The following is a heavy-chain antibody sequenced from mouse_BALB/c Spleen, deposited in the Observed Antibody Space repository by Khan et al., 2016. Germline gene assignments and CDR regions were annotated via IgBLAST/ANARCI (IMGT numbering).Heavy chain of an antibody. D-gene: IGHD1-1*01. Sequence: QVQLQQSGAELARPGASVKLSCKASGYTFTSYWMQWVKQRPGQGLEWIGAIYPGDGDTRYTQKFKGKATLTADKSSSTAYMQLSSLASEDSAVYYCASYYSSSYDYFDYWGQGTTLTGSS. CDR1: GYTFTSYW. V-gene: IGHV1-87*01. CDR3: ASYYSSSYDYFDY. J-gene: IGHJ2*01. CDR2: IYPGDGDT.